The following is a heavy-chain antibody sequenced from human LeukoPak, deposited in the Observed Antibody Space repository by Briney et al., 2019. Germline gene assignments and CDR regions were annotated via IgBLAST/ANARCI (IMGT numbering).Heavy chain of an antibody. J-gene: IGHJ4*02. V-gene: IGHV3-30*01. CDR2: ISYDGSNK. Sequence: PGGSLRLSCAASGFTFSSYAMHWVRQAPGKGLEWVAVISYDGSNKYYADSVKGRFTISRDNSKNTLYLQMNSLRAEDTAVYYCAVPGDPEPSVYYFDYWGRGTLVTVSS. D-gene: IGHD3-10*01. CDR3: AVPGDPEPSVYYFDY. CDR1: GFTFSSYA.